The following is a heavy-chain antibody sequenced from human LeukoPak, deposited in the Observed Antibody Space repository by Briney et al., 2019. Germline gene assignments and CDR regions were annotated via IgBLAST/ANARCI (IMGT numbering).Heavy chain of an antibody. V-gene: IGHV1-8*01. CDR1: GYTFTSYD. CDR2: MNSNSGNT. CDR3: VRGNYDFWSGYYGSDY. D-gene: IGHD3-3*01. J-gene: IGHJ4*02. Sequence: GASVKVSCKASGYTFTSYDINWVRQATGQGLEWMGWMNSNSGNTGYAQKFQGRVTMTRNTSISTAYMELSSLRSEDTAVYYCVRGNYDFWSGYYGSDYWGQGTLVTVSS.